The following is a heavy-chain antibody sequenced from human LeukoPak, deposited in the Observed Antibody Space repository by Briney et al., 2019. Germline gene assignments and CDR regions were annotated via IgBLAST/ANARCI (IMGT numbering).Heavy chain of an antibody. CDR3: TTDLRWESQPFDY. CDR1: GFSFPNAL. CDR2: IKSKTDGETT. D-gene: IGHD1-26*01. J-gene: IGHJ4*02. V-gene: IGHV3-15*01. Sequence: VWALPLSRPLSGFSFPNALMRGLGPAPGNGVEGVGRIKSKTDGETTNYAAPVKGRFTISRDDSKHTLYLQINSLKTEDTAVYYCTTDLRWESQPFDYWGQGTLVTVSS.